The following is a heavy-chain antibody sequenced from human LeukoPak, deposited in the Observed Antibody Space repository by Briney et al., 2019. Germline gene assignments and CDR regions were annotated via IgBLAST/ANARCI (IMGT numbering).Heavy chain of an antibody. CDR3: ARDTLTGQYYYYGMDV. D-gene: IGHD7-27*01. J-gene: IGHJ6*02. CDR2: ISAYNGNT. V-gene: IGHV1-18*01. Sequence: ASVKVSCTASGYTFTSYGISWVRQAPGQGLEWMGWISAYNGNTNYAQKLQGRVTMTTDTSTSTAYMELRSLRSDDTAVYYCARDTLTGQYYYYGMDVWGQGTTVTVSS. CDR1: GYTFTSYG.